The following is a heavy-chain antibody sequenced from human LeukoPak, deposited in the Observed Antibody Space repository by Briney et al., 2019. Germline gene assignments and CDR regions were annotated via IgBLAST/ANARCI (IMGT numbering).Heavy chain of an antibody. CDR3: ARRFHGSGSHFFDY. D-gene: IGHD3-10*01. CDR2: FYYTGNT. V-gene: IGHV4-39*01. Sequence: PSETLSLTCIVSGGSIDDSNYYWGWIRQPPEKGLEWIGSFYYTGNTYYSPSLQSRVTISADTSNNQFSLSLRSVTASDTAVYYCARRFHGSGSHFFDYWGQGNLVSVSS. J-gene: IGHJ4*02. CDR1: GGSIDDSNYY.